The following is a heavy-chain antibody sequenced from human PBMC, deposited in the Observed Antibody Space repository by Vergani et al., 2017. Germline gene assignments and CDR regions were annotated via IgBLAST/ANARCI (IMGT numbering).Heavy chain of an antibody. J-gene: IGHJ4*02. CDR3: AKAGYSSSWFDY. CDR1: GFTFSSYG. V-gene: IGHV3-30*18. CDR2: ISYDGSNK. Sequence: QVQLVESGGGVVQPGRSLRLSCAASGFTFSSYGMHWVRQAPGKGLEWVAVISYDGSNKYYADSVKGRFTISRDNSKNTLYLQMNSLRAEDTAVYYCAKAGYSSSWFDYWGQGTLVTVSS. D-gene: IGHD6-13*01.